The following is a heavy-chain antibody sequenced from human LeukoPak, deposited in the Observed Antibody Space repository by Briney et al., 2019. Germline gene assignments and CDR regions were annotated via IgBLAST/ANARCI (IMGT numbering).Heavy chain of an antibody. Sequence: PSETLSLTCTVSGGSISSSSYYWSWIRQPAGKGLEWIGRIYTSGSTNYNPSLKSRVPISVDTSKNQFSLKLSSVTAADTAVYYCARGCYDSSGYYLNWFDPWGQGTLVTVSS. J-gene: IGHJ5*02. CDR2: IYTSGST. CDR3: ARGCYDSSGYYLNWFDP. D-gene: IGHD3-22*01. CDR1: GGSISSSSYY. V-gene: IGHV4-61*02.